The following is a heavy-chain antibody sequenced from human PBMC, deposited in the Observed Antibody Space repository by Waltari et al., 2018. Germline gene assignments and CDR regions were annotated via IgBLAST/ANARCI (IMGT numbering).Heavy chain of an antibody. V-gene: IGHV3-7*01. CDR3: ASRYCTSDRCYSASYKAFDI. CDR1: GLTLNGCW. J-gene: IGHJ3*02. CDR2: IKQNGSEE. Sequence: EVQLVESGGGLVQPGGSLSLSGTAPGLTLNGCWMTWVGQGPGKGLEWVAKIKQNGSEEYYVDSVKGRFTISRDNAKNSLYLQLSNLRADDTAVYYCASRYCTSDRCYSASYKAFDIWGQGTMVAVSS. D-gene: IGHD2-2*02.